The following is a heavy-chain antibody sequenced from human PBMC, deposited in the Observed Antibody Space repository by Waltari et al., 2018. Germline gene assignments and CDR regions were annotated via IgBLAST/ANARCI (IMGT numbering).Heavy chain of an antibody. CDR3: AREVVPAATIVVNWFDP. D-gene: IGHD2-2*01. CDR1: GYSFTSYA. Sequence: QVELVQSGPELKKPGASVKVSCRASGYSFTSYAINWVRQAPGLGFELMGWINTNSGNPTYVQGFTGRFVFSLDTSVSTAFLQINSLEAEDTAVYYCAREVVPAATIVVNWFDPWGQGTLVTVSS. V-gene: IGHV7-4-1*02. J-gene: IGHJ5*02. CDR2: INTNSGNP.